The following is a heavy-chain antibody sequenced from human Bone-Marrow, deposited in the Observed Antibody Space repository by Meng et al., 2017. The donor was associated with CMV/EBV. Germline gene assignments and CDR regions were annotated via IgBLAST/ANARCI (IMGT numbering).Heavy chain of an antibody. CDR1: GYTFTGYF. J-gene: IGHJ4*02. CDR3: GRDVTASASLDY. V-gene: IGHV1-2*02. CDR2: INPNSGGT. D-gene: IGHD6-13*01. Sequence: ASVKVSCKASGYTFTGYFMHWVRQAPGQGLEWMGWINPNSGGTNYEQKFQGRVSMTRDTSISTAYMELTSLTSDDTAVYYCGRDVTASASLDYWGQGALVTVPS.